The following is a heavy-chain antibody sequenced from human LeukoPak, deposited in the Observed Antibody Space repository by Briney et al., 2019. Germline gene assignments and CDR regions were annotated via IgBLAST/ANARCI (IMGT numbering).Heavy chain of an antibody. CDR1: GYTFTSYG. Sequence: ASVKVSCKASGYTFTSYGISWVRQAPGQGLEWMGWISAYNSNTNYAQKLQGRVTMTTDTSTSTAYMELRSLRSDDTAVYYCARDMGGYIVLIPSPYYYYMDVWGKGTTVTVSS. D-gene: IGHD2-8*01. CDR3: ARDMGGYIVLIPSPYYYYMDV. J-gene: IGHJ6*03. V-gene: IGHV1-18*01. CDR2: ISAYNSNT.